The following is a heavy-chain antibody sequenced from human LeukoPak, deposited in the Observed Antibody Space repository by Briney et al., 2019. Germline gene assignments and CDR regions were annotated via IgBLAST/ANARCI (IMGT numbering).Heavy chain of an antibody. Sequence: GGSLRLSCVVSGFTFSDYWMHWVRQVPGKGLVWFSRINSDGSSTNYAGSVKGRFTISRDNAKNTLYLQMNSLKVEDTAVYYCASGYARSARHQSDFWGQGTVVTVSS. CDR3: ASGYARSARHQSDF. D-gene: IGHD5-12*01. CDR1: GFTFSDYW. CDR2: INSDGSST. J-gene: IGHJ4*02. V-gene: IGHV3-74*01.